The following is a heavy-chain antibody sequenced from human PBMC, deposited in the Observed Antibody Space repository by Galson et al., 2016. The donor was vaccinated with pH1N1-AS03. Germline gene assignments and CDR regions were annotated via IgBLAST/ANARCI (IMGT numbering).Heavy chain of an antibody. J-gene: IGHJ5*02. V-gene: IGHV2-5*02. CDR1: GFSLSSRAVA. CDR2: IYWDDDK. D-gene: IGHD4-17*01. Sequence: PALVKPTQTLTLTCTFSGFSLSSRAVAVGWVRQPPGKALEWLALIYWDDDKRYTPSLKNRLTITKETSKNQVVPTMTNMNPVDTATDSCARPGFFGDYPLNIWFDTWGQGTPVTVSS. CDR3: ARPGFFGDYPLNIWFDT.